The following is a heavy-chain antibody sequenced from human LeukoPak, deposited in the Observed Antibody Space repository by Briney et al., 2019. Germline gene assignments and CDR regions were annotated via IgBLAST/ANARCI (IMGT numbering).Heavy chain of an antibody. CDR1: GGSISSSSNY. CDR2: IYYSGST. CDR3: ARRYCSGGSCYYFDY. D-gene: IGHD2-15*01. Sequence: PSETLSLNCTVSGGSISSSSNYWGWIRQPPGKGLEWIGGIYYSGSTYYNPSLKSRVTVSVDTSKNQFSLKLSSVTAADTAVYYCARRYCSGGSCYYFDYWGQGTLVTVSS. J-gene: IGHJ4*02. V-gene: IGHV4-39*01.